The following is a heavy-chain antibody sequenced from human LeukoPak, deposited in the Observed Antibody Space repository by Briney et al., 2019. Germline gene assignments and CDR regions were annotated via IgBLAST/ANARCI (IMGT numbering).Heavy chain of an antibody. D-gene: IGHD6-19*01. CDR3: ARESTTVAGTFDY. CDR1: GFTFSDYY. V-gene: IGHV4-34*01. Sequence: GSLRLSCAASGFTFSDYYMSWIRQPPGKGLEWIGEINHSGSTNYNPSLKSRVTISVDTSKNQFSLKLSSVTAADTAMYYCARESTTVAGTFDYWGQGTLVTVSS. CDR2: INHSGST. J-gene: IGHJ4*02.